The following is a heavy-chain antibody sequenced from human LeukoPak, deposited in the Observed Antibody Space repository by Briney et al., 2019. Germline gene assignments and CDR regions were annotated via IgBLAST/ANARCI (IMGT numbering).Heavy chain of an antibody. J-gene: IGHJ4*02. Sequence: GGSLRLSCAASGFTVSSNYMSWVRQAPGKGLEWVSVIYSGGSTYYADSVKGRFTISRDNSKNTLYLQMNSLRAEDTAVYYCARDRHYDSSGYLYYFDYWGQGTLVTVSS. V-gene: IGHV3-66*01. CDR2: IYSGGST. CDR3: ARDRHYDSSGYLYYFDY. CDR1: GFTVSSNY. D-gene: IGHD3-22*01.